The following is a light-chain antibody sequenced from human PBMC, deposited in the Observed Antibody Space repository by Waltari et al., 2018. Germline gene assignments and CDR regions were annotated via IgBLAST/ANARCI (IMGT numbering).Light chain of an antibody. J-gene: IGKJ1*01. Sequence: IVLTQSPGTLSLSPGDSATLSCRASQRVSRTLAWLQQRPGQAPRLLINDASSRATGIPDRVSDSGSGTDISLTISRLEPEDFAVYYCQKYGTIPATFGQGTKVEIK. CDR1: QRVSRT. CDR2: DAS. V-gene: IGKV3-20*01. CDR3: QKYGTIPAT.